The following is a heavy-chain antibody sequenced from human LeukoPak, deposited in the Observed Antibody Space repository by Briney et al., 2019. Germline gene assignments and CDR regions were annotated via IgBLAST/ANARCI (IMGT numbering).Heavy chain of an antibody. V-gene: IGHV3-7*01. J-gene: IGHJ6*03. Sequence: GGSLRLSCAASGFTFSSYWMSWVRQAPGKGLEWVANIKQDGSEKYYVDSVEGRFTISRDNAKNSLYLQMNSLRAEDTAVYYCARDRYSSSSDYYYYMDVWGKGTTVTVSS. D-gene: IGHD6-6*01. CDR2: IKQDGSEK. CDR1: GFTFSSYW. CDR3: ARDRYSSSSDYYYYMDV.